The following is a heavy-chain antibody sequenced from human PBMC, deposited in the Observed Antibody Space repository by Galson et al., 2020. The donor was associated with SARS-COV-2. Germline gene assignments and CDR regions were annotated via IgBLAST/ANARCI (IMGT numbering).Heavy chain of an antibody. J-gene: IGHJ4*02. D-gene: IGHD6-19*01. CDR1: GFTFGDYA. CDR3: TRVGRGWSIDY. V-gene: IGHV3-49*03. CDR2: IRSKGYGGTT. Sequence: GESLKISCTASGFTFGDYAMSWFRQAPGKGLEWVGFIRSKGYGGTTQYAASVKGRFSISRDDSKSIAYLQMHSLKTEDTAVYYCTRVGRGWSIDYWGQGTLVTVSS.